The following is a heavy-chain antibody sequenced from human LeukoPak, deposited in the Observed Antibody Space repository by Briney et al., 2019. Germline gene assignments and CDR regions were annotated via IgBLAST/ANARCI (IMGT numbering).Heavy chain of an antibody. Sequence: GGSLRLSCAASGFAVSSYWMNLVRQAPGKGLVWVSRINTDGSTTNYADSVKGRFTISRDNAKNTLYLQMNSLRAEDTAVYYCARAVGWSQNSYYFDYWGQGTLGTVSS. CDR1: GFAVSSYW. D-gene: IGHD1-26*01. CDR2: INTDGSTT. J-gene: IGHJ4*02. CDR3: ARAVGWSQNSYYFDY. V-gene: IGHV3-74*01.